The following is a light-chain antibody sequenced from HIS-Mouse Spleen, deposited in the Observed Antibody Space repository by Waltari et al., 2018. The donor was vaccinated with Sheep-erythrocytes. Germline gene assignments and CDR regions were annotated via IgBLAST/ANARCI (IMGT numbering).Light chain of an antibody. V-gene: IGKV1-12*01. Sequence: DIQMTQSPSSLSASVGDRVTITCRASQGISGWLALYQQKPGKAPNLLIYAATSLQSGVPSRFSGSGSGTDFTLTNSSLQPEDFATYYCQQANSFPITFGQGTRLEIK. J-gene: IGKJ5*01. CDR2: AAT. CDR1: QGISGW. CDR3: QQANSFPIT.